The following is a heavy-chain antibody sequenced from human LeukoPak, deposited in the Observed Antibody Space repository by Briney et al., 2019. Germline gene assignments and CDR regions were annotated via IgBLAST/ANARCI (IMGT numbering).Heavy chain of an antibody. CDR2: VNLRGST. J-gene: IGHJ4*02. D-gene: IGHD2-2*01. Sequence: SETLSLTCALFNGSFGDYYWSWIRQPPGKGLEWIGEVNLRGSTYYNPSLKSRVTISVDTSKNQFSLNLTSVTAADTAIFYCARGLGQLDFWGQGTLVTVSS. CDR3: ARGLGQLDF. CDR1: NGSFGDYY. V-gene: IGHV4-34*01.